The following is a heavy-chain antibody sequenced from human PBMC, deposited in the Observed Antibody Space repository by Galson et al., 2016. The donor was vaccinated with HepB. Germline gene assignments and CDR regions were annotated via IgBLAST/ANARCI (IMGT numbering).Heavy chain of an antibody. CDR2: IYPGDSDT. Sequence: QSGAEVKKPGESLKISCKGSGYSFTSYWIGWVRQMHGKGLEWMGIIYPGDSDTRYSPSFRGQVTISADKSISTAYLHWFSLKASDTAVYFCARQEYGDSVTLYHFHYWGQGTLVTVSS. CDR1: GYSFTSYW. D-gene: IGHD2-21*02. CDR3: ARQEYGDSVTLYHFHY. V-gene: IGHV5-51*01. J-gene: IGHJ4*02.